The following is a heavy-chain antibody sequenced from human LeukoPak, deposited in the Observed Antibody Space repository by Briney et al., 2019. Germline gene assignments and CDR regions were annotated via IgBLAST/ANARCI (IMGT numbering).Heavy chain of an antibody. V-gene: IGHV1-2*02. J-gene: IGHJ4*02. CDR1: GYTFTGYY. Sequence: GAPVKVSCKASGYTFTGYYMHWVRQAPGQGLEWMGWINPNSGGTNYAQKFQGRVTMTRDTSISTAYMELSRLRSDDTAVYYCARGNLRGDYVFDYWGQGTLVTVSS. D-gene: IGHD4-17*01. CDR2: INPNSGGT. CDR3: ARGNLRGDYVFDY.